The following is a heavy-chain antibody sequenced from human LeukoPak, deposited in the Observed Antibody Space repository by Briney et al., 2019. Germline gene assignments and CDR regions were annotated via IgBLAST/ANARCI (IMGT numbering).Heavy chain of an antibody. Sequence: LSQTPSLTCAISGDSVSSNSVTWNWIRQSPSRGLEWLGRTYYRSTWYNDYAVSVRGRITVNPGTSKNQFSLHLNSVTPEDTAVYYCARRLTQYDCFDPWGQGILVTVSS. D-gene: IGHD2-2*01. V-gene: IGHV6-1*01. CDR1: GDSVSSNSVT. J-gene: IGHJ5*02. CDR3: ARRLTQYDCFDP. CDR2: TYYRSTWYN.